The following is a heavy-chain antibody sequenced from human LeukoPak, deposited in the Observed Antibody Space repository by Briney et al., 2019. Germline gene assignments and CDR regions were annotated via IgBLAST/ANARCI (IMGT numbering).Heavy chain of an antibody. J-gene: IGHJ4*02. Sequence: PGGSLRLSCVASGFTFSSYAMHWVRQAPGKGLEWVAVISSDGSNKYYADSVKGRFTISRDNSKNTLYLQMNSLRAEDTAVYYCARGYDSSGYYFDYWGQGTLVTVSS. CDR2: ISSDGSNK. CDR3: ARGYDSSGYYFDY. CDR1: GFTFSSYA. D-gene: IGHD3-22*01. V-gene: IGHV3-30*04.